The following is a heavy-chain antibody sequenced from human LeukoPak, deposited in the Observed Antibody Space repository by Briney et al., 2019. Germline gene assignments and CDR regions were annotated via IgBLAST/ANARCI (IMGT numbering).Heavy chain of an antibody. Sequence: GGSLRLSCVASGFTFGKYWMSWVRQAPGKGLEWVANIKLDGSEKNYVDSVKGQFTISRDNAKNSLYLQMNSLRAEDTAVYYCARDRIVVVPAAGTYDYYYYYGMDVWGQGTTVTVSS. CDR1: GFTFGKYW. D-gene: IGHD2-2*01. J-gene: IGHJ6*02. CDR3: ARDRIVVVPAAGTYDYYYYYGMDV. CDR2: IKLDGSEK. V-gene: IGHV3-7*01.